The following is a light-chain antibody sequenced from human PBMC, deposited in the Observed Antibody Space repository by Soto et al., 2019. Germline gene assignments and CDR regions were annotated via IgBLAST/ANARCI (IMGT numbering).Light chain of an antibody. V-gene: IGKV1-27*01. CDR3: QRYNSALFT. Sequence: DIQMTQSTSSLSSSVGDRVTITCRASQGISNYLAWDQQKPGKVPKLLIYAASTLQSGVPSRFSGSGSGTDFTLTISSLQPDDVATYYCQRYNSALFTFGPGNNVDIK. J-gene: IGKJ3*01. CDR1: QGISNY. CDR2: AAS.